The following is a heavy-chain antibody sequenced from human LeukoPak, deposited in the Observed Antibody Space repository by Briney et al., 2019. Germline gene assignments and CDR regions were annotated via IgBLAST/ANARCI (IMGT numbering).Heavy chain of an antibody. V-gene: IGHV3-23*01. Sequence: GGSLRLSCAASGFTFSSYAMTWVRQAPGKGLQWVSAVSGSGGSTYYADSVKGRFTISRDNSKNTLYLQMNSLRAEDTAVYYCAKDRRAGSYDYWGQGTLVTVSS. CDR2: VSGSGGST. CDR1: GFTFSSYA. CDR3: AKDRRAGSYDY. J-gene: IGHJ4*02. D-gene: IGHD3-10*01.